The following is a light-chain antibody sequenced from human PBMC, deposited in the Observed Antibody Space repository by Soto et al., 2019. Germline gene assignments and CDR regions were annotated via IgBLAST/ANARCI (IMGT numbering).Light chain of an antibody. CDR2: GAS. V-gene: IGKV3-20*01. CDR3: QQYGSSPPWT. Sequence: EIVLTQSPGTLSLSPGKRATLSCRATESISSSYLAWYQQKPGQAPRLLIYGASSRATGIPDRFSGSGSGTDFTLTISRLEPEDFAVYYCQQYGSSPPWTFGQGTKVDNK. J-gene: IGKJ1*01. CDR1: ESISSSY.